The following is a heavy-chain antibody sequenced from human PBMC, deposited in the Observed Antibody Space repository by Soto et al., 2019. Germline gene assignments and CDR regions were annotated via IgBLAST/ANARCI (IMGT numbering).Heavy chain of an antibody. CDR1: GASFAGYY. D-gene: IGHD2-15*01. CDR3: ARYGGTSIWYFDI. J-gene: IGHJ2*01. CDR2: VSHSGIA. V-gene: IGHV4-34*01. Sequence: QVQLQQWGAGLLKPSETLSLTCTVYGASFAGYYWTWLRQSPGKGLEWIGEVSHSGIAKYNPSLGSRVTXSXDXXNNQFSLDLTSVTAADTAVYYCARYGGTSIWYFDIWGRGTLVSVSS.